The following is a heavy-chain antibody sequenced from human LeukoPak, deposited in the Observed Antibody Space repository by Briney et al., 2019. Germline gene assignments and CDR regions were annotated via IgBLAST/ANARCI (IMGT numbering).Heavy chain of an antibody. D-gene: IGHD3-10*01. J-gene: IGHJ4*02. Sequence: ASVKVSCKASGYTFTTYVMHWVRQAPGQRLEWMGWINAGNGNTKYSQKFQGRVTITRDTSASTAYMELSSLRSDDTAVYYCARDLGDTYGSVGDFDYWGQGTLVTVSS. CDR1: GYTFTTYV. CDR3: ARDLGDTYGSVGDFDY. CDR2: INAGNGNT. V-gene: IGHV1-3*01.